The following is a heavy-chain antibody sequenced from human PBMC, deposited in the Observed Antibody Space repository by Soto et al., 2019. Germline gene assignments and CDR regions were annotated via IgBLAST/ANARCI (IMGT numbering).Heavy chain of an antibody. V-gene: IGHV3-21*06. J-gene: IGHJ6*03. D-gene: IGHD3-10*01. Sequence: LRLSCVVSGFTFSSYSMNWVRQAPGKGLEWVSSISSGSNYTYYADSVKGRFTISRDNAKNSVYLQMNSLRAEDTALYYCARDFKESQYYYYCMDVWGKGTTVTVSS. CDR3: ARDFKESQYYYYCMDV. CDR2: ISSGSNYT. CDR1: GFTFSSYS.